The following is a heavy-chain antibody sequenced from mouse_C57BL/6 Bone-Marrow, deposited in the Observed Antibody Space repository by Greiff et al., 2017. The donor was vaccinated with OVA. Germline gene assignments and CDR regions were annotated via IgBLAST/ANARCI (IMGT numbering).Heavy chain of an antibody. CDR2: IYPGSGRT. D-gene: IGHD1-1*01. V-gene: IGHV1-55*01. CDR3: AIFITTVVEVWYFDV. J-gene: IGHJ1*03. CDR1: GYTFTSYW. Sequence: QVQLQQPGAELVKPGASVKMSCKASGYTFTSYWITWVKQRPGQGLEWIGDIYPGSGRTNYNEKFKSTATLTVEQCSSTAYMQLSSLTSEDSAVYYCAIFITTVVEVWYFDVWGTGTTVTVSS.